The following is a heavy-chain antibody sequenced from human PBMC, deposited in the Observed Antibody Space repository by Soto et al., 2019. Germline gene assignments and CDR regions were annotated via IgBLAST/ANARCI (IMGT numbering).Heavy chain of an antibody. Sequence: LRLSCAASGFTFSSYSMNWVRQAPGKGLEWVSSISSSSSYIYYADSVKGRFTISRDNAKNSLYLQMNSLRAEDTAVYYCARDPSSYGSGSYYYWFDPWGQGTLVTVSS. CDR3: ARDPSSYGSGSYYYWFDP. D-gene: IGHD3-10*01. V-gene: IGHV3-21*01. CDR1: GFTFSSYS. CDR2: ISSSSSYI. J-gene: IGHJ5*02.